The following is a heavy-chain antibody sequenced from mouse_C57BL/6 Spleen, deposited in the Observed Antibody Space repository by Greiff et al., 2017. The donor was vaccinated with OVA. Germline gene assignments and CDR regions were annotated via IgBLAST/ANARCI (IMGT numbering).Heavy chain of an antibody. CDR2: IYPSDSET. J-gene: IGHJ2*01. CDR1: GYTFTSYW. V-gene: IGHV1-61*01. D-gene: IGHD3-2*02. CDR3: AAQAFDD. Sequence: VQLQQPGAELVRPGSSVKLSCKASGYTFTSYWMDWVKQRPGQGLEWIGNIYPSDSETHYNQKFKGKATLTVDTSSSTAYLQLRSLTSEDSACYDCAAQAFDDWGQGTTLTVSS.